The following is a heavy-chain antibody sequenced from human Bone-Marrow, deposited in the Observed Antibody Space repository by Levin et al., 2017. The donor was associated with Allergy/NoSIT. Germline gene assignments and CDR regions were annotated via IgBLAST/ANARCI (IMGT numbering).Heavy chain of an antibody. CDR2: IIPIFGTA. D-gene: IGHD3-9*01. CDR3: ARGHYDILTGYYNLGDNWFDP. V-gene: IGHV1-69*01. Sequence: KISCKASGGTFSSYAISWVRQAPGQGLEWMGGIIPIFGTANYAQKFQGRVTITADESTSTAYMELSSLRSEDTAVYYCARGHYDILTGYYNLGDNWFDPWGQGTLVTVSS. J-gene: IGHJ5*02. CDR1: GGTFSSYA.